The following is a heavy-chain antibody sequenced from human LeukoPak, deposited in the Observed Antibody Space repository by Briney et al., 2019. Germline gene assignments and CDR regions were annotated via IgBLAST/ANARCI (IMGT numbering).Heavy chain of an antibody. V-gene: IGHV3-49*04. CDR2: IRSKAYGGTT. CDR3: TRDPDGDILTGYYNE. CDR1: GFTFGDYA. Sequence: PGGSLRLSCTASGFTFGDYAMSWVRQAPGKGLEWVGFIRSKAYGGTTEYAASVKGRFTISRDDSKSIAYLQMNSLKTEDTAVYYCTRDPDGDILTGYYNEWGQGTLVTVSS. D-gene: IGHD3-9*01. J-gene: IGHJ4*02.